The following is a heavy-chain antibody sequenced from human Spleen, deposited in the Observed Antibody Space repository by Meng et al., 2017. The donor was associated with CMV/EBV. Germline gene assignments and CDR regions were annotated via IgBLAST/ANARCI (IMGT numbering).Heavy chain of an antibody. CDR1: GFTFSTFG. J-gene: IGHJ4*02. Sequence: GESLKISCVASGFTFSTFGMHWVRQAPGRGLEWVAFIHYGGNDKYYGDAVKGRFTVTRDNSKNTLYLEMNSLRPEDTAVYYCARGAFADDYSSPEYFDYWGQGTLVTVSS. V-gene: IGHV3-30*02. CDR3: ARGAFADDYSSPEYFDY. CDR2: IHYGGNDK. D-gene: IGHD1-14*01.